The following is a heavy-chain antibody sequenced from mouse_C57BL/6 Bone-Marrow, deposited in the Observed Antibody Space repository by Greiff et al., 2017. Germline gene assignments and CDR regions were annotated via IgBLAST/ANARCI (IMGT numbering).Heavy chain of an antibody. J-gene: IGHJ4*01. CDR1: GFTFSDYG. CDR2: ISSGNSTI. V-gene: IGHV5-17*01. Sequence: EVKLMESGGGLVKPGGSLKLSCAASGFTFSDYGMHWVRQAPEKGLEWVAYISSGNSTIYYADTVKGRFTISRDNAKNTLFLQMTSLRSEDTAMYYCAITTVVATDAMDYWGQGTSVTVSS. D-gene: IGHD1-1*01. CDR3: AITTVVATDAMDY.